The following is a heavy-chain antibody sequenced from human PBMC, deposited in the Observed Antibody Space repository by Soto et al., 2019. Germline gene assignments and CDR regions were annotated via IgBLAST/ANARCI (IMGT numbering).Heavy chain of an antibody. Sequence: EVQLVESGGGLVQPGGSLRLSCVASGIPVSSNYMTWVRQAPGKGLEWVSVLHSGGDTYYANSVKGRFTLSRHDSTNTLFLQMNSLTAEDTAVYYCASDAPYYYAARMDVWGQGTTVTVSS. V-gene: IGHV3-53*04. D-gene: IGHD3-10*01. CDR2: LHSGGDT. J-gene: IGHJ6*02. CDR3: ASDAPYYYAARMDV. CDR1: GIPVSSNY.